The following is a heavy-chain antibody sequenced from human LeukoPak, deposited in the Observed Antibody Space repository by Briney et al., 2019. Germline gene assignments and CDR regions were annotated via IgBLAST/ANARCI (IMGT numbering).Heavy chain of an antibody. Sequence: GASVKVSCKASGYTFTSYYMHWVRQAPGQGLEWMGIINPSGGSTSYAQKFQGRVTMTRDTSTSTVYMELSSLRSEDTAVYYCAREPSHYYDSSGFQDYWGQGTLVTVSP. CDR2: INPSGGST. CDR3: AREPSHYYDSSGFQDY. CDR1: GYTFTSYY. D-gene: IGHD3-22*01. V-gene: IGHV1-46*01. J-gene: IGHJ4*02.